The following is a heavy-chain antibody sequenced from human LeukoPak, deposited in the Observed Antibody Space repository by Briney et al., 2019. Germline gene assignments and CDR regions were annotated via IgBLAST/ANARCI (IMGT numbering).Heavy chain of an antibody. Sequence: SETLSLTCAVYGGSFSGYYWSGIRQPPGKGLEWIGEINHSGSTNYNPSLKSRVTISVDTSKNQFSLKLSSVTAAGTAVYYCARGRGATDWGQGTLVTVSS. V-gene: IGHV4-34*01. J-gene: IGHJ4*02. CDR1: GGSFSGYY. CDR3: ARGRGATD. CDR2: INHSGST. D-gene: IGHD1-26*01.